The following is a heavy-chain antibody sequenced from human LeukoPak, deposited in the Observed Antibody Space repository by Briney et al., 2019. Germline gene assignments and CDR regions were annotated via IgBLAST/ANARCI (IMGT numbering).Heavy chain of an antibody. CDR3: AREGGPYRPLDY. V-gene: IGHV4-4*02. CDR1: GGSITITNY. J-gene: IGHJ4*02. CDR2: VNLQGST. Sequence: PSETLSLTCGVSGGSITITNYWTWVRQPLGKGLEWIGEVNLQGSTNYNPSLMGRVAISVDTSENHISLQLTSVTAADTAVYYCAREGGPYRPLDYSGQGTLVTVSS.